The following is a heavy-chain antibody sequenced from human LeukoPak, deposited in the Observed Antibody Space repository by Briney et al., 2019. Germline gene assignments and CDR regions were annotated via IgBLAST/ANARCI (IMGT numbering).Heavy chain of an antibody. V-gene: IGHV3-30*18. CDR1: GFTFSSYG. J-gene: IGHJ6*02. Sequence: GRSLRLSCVASGFTFSSYGMHWVRQAPGKGLEWVALISYDGSNKYHADSVKGRLTISRDNSKNTLYLQMNSLRAEDTAVYYCAKRRDCSSTSCAPYYFYGMDVWGQGTTVTVSS. CDR3: AKRRDCSSTSCAPYYFYGMDV. D-gene: IGHD2-2*01. CDR2: ISYDGSNK.